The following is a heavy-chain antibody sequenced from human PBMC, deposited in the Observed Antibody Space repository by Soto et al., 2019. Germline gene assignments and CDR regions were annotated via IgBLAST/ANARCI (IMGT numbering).Heavy chain of an antibody. CDR3: AKSARGGSSSSGDIDY. V-gene: IGHV1-69*01. CDR1: GGTFSSYA. D-gene: IGHD6-6*01. J-gene: IGHJ4*02. Sequence: QVQLVQSGAEVKKPGSSVKVSCKASGGTFSSYAISWVRQAPGQGLEWMGGIIPIFGTANYAQKFQGRVTITADESTSTAYMELSSLRSEDTAVYYCAKSARGGSSSSGDIDYWGQGTLVTVSS. CDR2: IIPIFGTA.